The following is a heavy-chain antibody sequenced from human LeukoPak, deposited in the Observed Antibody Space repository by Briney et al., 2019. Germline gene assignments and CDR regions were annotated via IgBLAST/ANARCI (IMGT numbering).Heavy chain of an antibody. CDR2: INPNSGGT. CDR3: ARDYDILTGYFRAEYFQH. CDR1: GYTFTSYY. J-gene: IGHJ1*01. D-gene: IGHD3-9*01. Sequence: ASVKVSCKASGYTFTSYYMHWVRQAPGQGLEWMGWINPNSGGTNYAQKFQGRVTMTRDTSISTAYMELSSLRSEDTAVYYCARDYDILTGYFRAEYFQHWGQGTLVTVSS. V-gene: IGHV1-2*02.